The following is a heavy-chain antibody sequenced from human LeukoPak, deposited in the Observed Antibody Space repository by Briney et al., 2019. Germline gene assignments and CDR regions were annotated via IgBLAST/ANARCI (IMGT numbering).Heavy chain of an antibody. CDR3: AKSYGTYYYYGMDV. J-gene: IGHJ6*02. V-gene: IGHV3-23*01. CDR2: ISGSGGST. Sequence: GGSLRLSCAASGFTFNNYAMNWARQAPGKGLEWVSAISGSGGSTYYADSLKGRFTISRDNSKNTLSLQMNSLRAADTAVYYCAKSYGTYYYYGMDVWGQGTTVTVSS. D-gene: IGHD4-17*01. CDR1: GFTFNNYA.